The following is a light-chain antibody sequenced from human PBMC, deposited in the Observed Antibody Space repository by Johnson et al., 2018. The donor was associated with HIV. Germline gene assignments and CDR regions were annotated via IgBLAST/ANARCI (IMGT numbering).Light chain of an antibody. V-gene: IGLV1-44*01. J-gene: IGLJ1*01. Sequence: QSVLTQPPSASGPPGQRVTISCSGSSSNIGSNTVNWYQQLPGTAPKLLIYSNNQRPSGVPDRFSGSKSGTSATLGITGLQTGDEADYYCGTWDSSLSTYVFGSVTKVTVL. CDR2: SNN. CDR1: SSNIGSNT. CDR3: GTWDSSLSTYV.